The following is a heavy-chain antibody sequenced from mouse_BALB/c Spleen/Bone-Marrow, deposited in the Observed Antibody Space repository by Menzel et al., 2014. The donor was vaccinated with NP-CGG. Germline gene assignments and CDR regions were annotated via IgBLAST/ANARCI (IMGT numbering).Heavy chain of an antibody. CDR3: ANYYYGYYFDS. J-gene: IGHJ2*01. V-gene: IGHV14-3*02. CDR2: IDPANGNT. D-gene: IGHD1-1*01. CDR1: GFNIKDTY. Sequence: VHVKQSGAELVKLGASVKLSCTASGFNIKDTYMHWVKQRPEQGLEWIGRIDPANGNTKYDPKFQGKATITADTSSNTAYLQLSSLTSEDTAVYYCANYYYGYYFDSWGQGTTLTVSS.